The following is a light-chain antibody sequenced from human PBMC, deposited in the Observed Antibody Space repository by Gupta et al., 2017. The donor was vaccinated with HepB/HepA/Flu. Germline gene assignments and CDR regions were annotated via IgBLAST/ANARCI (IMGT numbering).Light chain of an antibody. CDR3: QQYYNSPPT. CDR1: QGISSY. J-gene: IGKJ1*01. CDR2: AAS. Sequence: AIRMTQSPSSFSASTGDRVTITCRASQGISSYLAWYQQKPGKAPKLLIYAASTVQSGVPSRFSGSGSGTDFTLTISCLQSEDFAAYYCQQYYNSPPTFGQGTKVEIK. V-gene: IGKV1-8*01.